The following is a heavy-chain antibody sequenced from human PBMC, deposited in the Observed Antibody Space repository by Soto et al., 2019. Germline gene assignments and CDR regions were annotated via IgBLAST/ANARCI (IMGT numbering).Heavy chain of an antibody. CDR2: ISGYNINT. V-gene: IGHV1-18*01. CDR3: ARERRWEPLLY. J-gene: IGHJ4*02. Sequence: QVRLVQSGPEVKKPGASVRVSCKASGYTSANYGITWVRQTSGQGLEWLGGISGYNINTHYAQKFEDRVTLTTDKPTSTVYMELRSLNSDDTAIYFCARERRWEPLLYWGQGTLVTVSP. CDR1: GYTSANYG. D-gene: IGHD1-26*01.